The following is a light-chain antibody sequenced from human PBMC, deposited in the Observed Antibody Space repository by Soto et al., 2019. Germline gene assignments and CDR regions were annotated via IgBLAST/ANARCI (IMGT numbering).Light chain of an antibody. CDR1: QSVSNY. CDR2: DAS. V-gene: IGKV3-11*01. J-gene: IGKJ2*01. CDR3: QQRISWPT. Sequence: EIVLTQSPATLSLSPGERATLYCRASQSVSNYLAWYQQKPGQAPRLLIYDASNRATGIPARFSGSGSGTDFTLTIDSLEPEDFAVYYCQQRISWPTFGQGTKVEIK.